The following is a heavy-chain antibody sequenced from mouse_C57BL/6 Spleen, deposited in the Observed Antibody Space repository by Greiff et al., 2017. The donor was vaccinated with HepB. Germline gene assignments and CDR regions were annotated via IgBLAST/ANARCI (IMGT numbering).Heavy chain of an antibody. Sequence: EVNVVESEGGLVQPGSSMKLSCTASGFTFSDYYMAWVRQVPEKGLEWVANINYDGSSTYYLDSLKSRFIISRDNAKNILYLQMSSLKSEDTATYYCARDPSYGYFDYWGQGTTLTVSS. J-gene: IGHJ2*01. CDR2: INYDGSST. CDR1: GFTFSDYY. D-gene: IGHD1-1*02. V-gene: IGHV5-16*01. CDR3: ARDPSYGYFDY.